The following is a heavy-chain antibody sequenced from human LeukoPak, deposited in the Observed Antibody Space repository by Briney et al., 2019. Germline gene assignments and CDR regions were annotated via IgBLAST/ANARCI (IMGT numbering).Heavy chain of an antibody. CDR1: GYTFTSYY. J-gene: IGHJ4*02. CDR2: INPSGGST. D-gene: IGHD2-15*01. V-gene: IGHV1-46*01. Sequence: ASVKVSCKASGYTFTSYYMHWVRQAPGQGLEWMGIINPSGGSTSYAQKFQGRVTMTRDTSTSTVYMELSSLRSEDTAVYYCARDSTIVVVVAANTFDYWGQGTLVTVSS. CDR3: ARDSTIVVVVAANTFDY.